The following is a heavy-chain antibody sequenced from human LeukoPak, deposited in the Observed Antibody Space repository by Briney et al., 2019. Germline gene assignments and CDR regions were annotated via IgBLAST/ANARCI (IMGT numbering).Heavy chain of an antibody. Sequence: ASVKVSCKASGYTFTSYGISWVRQAPGQGLEWMGWISGYNGNTNYAQKFQGTVTMTTDTSTSTAYMELRSLRSDDTAVYYCARDRVTLVRGVLHGLDQWGQGTLVTVSS. CDR3: ARDRVTLVRGVLHGLDQ. J-gene: IGHJ5*02. D-gene: IGHD3-10*01. CDR1: GYTFTSYG. CDR2: ISGYNGNT. V-gene: IGHV1-18*01.